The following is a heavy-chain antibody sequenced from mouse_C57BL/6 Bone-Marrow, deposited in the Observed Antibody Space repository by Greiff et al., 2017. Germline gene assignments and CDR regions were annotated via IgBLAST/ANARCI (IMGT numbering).Heavy chain of an antibody. CDR3: TTMYYYRGYFDY. V-gene: IGHV14-1*01. D-gene: IGHD1-1*02. J-gene: IGHJ2*01. Sequence: VHVKQSGAELVRPGASVKLSCTASGFNIKDYYMHWVKQRPEQGLEWIGRIDPEDGDTEYAPKFQGKATMTADTSSNTAYLQLSSLTSEDTAVYYCTTMYYYRGYFDYWGQGTTLTVSS. CDR1: GFNIKDYY. CDR2: IDPEDGDT.